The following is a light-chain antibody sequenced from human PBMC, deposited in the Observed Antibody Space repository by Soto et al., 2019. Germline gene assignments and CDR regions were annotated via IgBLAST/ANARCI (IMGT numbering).Light chain of an antibody. Sequence: QSVLTQPPSASGAPGQGISISCSGSRSNIGGNSVSWYRQVPGTAPKLLIFSNHQRPSGVPDRFSGSKSGTSASLAISGLQSEDEADYYCSTWDDSLRGLVFGGGTQLTVL. CDR3: STWDDSLRGLV. CDR1: RSNIGGNS. V-gene: IGLV1-44*01. CDR2: SNH. J-gene: IGLJ2*01.